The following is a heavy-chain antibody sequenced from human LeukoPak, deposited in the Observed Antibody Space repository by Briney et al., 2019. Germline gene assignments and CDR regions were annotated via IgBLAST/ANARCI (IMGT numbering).Heavy chain of an antibody. J-gene: IGHJ4*02. CDR1: GGSISSGDYY. D-gene: IGHD3-22*01. Sequence: SETLSLTCTVSGGSISSGDYYWSWIRQPPGKGLEWIVYIYYSGSIYYNPSLKSRVTITVDTSKHQFSLKLSSVTAADTAVYYCARVSHYDSSGYYYFDYWGQGTLVTVSS. V-gene: IGHV4-30-4*08. CDR3: ARVSHYDSSGYYYFDY. CDR2: IYYSGSI.